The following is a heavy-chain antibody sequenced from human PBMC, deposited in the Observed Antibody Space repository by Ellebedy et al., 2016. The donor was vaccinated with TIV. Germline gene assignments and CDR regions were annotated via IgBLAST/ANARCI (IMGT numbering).Heavy chain of an antibody. V-gene: IGHV4-4*02. D-gene: IGHD3-10*01. CDR2: IYLSGST. CDR1: GGSIRSSNW. CDR3: AYNYGSGSYFVS. J-gene: IGHJ5*01. Sequence: SETLSLXCAVSGGSIRSSNWWSWVRQPPGKGLEWIGEIYLSGSTNYNPTLKSRVTISADESENQFSLNLRSVTAADTAVYYCAYNYGSGSYFVSWGQGTLVTVSS.